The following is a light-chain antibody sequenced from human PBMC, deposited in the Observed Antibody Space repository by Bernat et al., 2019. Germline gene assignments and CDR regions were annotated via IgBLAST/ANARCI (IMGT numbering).Light chain of an antibody. CDR1: SLRSYY. V-gene: IGLV3-19*01. CDR2: GKN. J-gene: IGLJ1*01. CDR3: NSRDSSGNHGV. Sequence: SSELTQDPAVSVALGQTVRITCQGDSLRSYYASWYQQKPGQAPVLVIYGKNNRPSGIPDRFSGSSSGNTASLTITGAQAEDEADYCWNSRDSSGNHGVLGTGTKVTV.